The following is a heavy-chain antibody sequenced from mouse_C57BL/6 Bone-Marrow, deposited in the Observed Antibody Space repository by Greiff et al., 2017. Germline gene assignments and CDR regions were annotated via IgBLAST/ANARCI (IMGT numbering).Heavy chain of an antibody. V-gene: IGHV5-4*01. D-gene: IGHD1-1*01. Sequence: EVQLQQSGGGLVKPGGSLKLSCAASGFTFSSYAMSWVRQTPEKRLEWVATISDGGSYTYYPDNVKGRFTISRDNAKNNLYLQMSHLKSEDTAMYYCARGGSPYYFDYWGQGTTLTVSS. CDR1: GFTFSSYA. J-gene: IGHJ2*01. CDR2: ISDGGSYT. CDR3: ARGGSPYYFDY.